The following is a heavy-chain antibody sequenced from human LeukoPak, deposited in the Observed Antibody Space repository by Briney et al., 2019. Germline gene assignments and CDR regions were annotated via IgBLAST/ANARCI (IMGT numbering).Heavy chain of an antibody. V-gene: IGHV5-51*01. CDR1: GYSFTSSW. CDR3: ARHSYCSSITCYELDY. J-gene: IGHJ4*02. Sequence: GESLKISCKASGYSFTSSWIAWVRQMPGKGLEWMGIIYPGDSESRYSPSFQGQVIISADKSISTAYLQWSSLKASDSAMYYCARHSYCSSITCYELDYWGQGTLVTVSS. CDR2: IYPGDSES. D-gene: IGHD2-2*01.